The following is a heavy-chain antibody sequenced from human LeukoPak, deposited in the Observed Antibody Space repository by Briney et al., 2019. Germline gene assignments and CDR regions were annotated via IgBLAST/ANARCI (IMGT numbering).Heavy chain of an antibody. Sequence: GGSLRLSCAASGFTFSRYAMSWVRQAPGKGLEWVSAISGSGGSTYYADSVKGRFTTSRDNSKNTLYLQMNSLRAEDTAVYYCAKGTTSVVPAAIHDYWGQGTLVTVSS. CDR3: AKGTTSVVPAAIHDY. CDR2: ISGSGGST. CDR1: GFTFSRYA. D-gene: IGHD2-2*02. V-gene: IGHV3-23*01. J-gene: IGHJ4*02.